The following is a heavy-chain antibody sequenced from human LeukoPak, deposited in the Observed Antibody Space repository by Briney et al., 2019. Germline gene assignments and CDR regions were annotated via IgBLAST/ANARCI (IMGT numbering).Heavy chain of an antibody. D-gene: IGHD3-10*01. Sequence: PSETLSLTCAVYGGSFTGLYWSWIRQPPGKGLEWIGEISHSGSTDYNPSLKSRVTISVDTSKNQFSLKLSSVTAADTAVYYCARESYYYGSGFFDYWGQGTLVTVSS. CDR1: GGSFTGLY. J-gene: IGHJ4*02. CDR3: ARESYYYGSGFFDY. V-gene: IGHV4-34*01. CDR2: ISHSGST.